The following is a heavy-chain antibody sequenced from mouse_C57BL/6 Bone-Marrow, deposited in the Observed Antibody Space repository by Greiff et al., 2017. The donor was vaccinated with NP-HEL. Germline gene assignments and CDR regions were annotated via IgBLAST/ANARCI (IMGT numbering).Heavy chain of an antibody. Sequence: QVQLQQPGAELVRPGTSVKLSCKASGYTFTSYWMHWVKQRPGQGLEWIGVIDPSDSYTNYNQKFKGKATLTVDTSSSTAYMQLSSLTSEDSAVYYCARKGNYVRVWFAYWGQGTLVTVSA. CDR1: GYTFTSYW. V-gene: IGHV1-59*01. D-gene: IGHD2-1*01. J-gene: IGHJ3*01. CDR3: ARKGNYVRVWFAY. CDR2: IDPSDSYT.